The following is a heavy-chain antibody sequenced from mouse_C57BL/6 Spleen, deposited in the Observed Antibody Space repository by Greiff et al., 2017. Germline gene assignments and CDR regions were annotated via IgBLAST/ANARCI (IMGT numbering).Heavy chain of an antibody. D-gene: IGHD1-1*01. V-gene: IGHV1-15*01. CDR3: TRTSTVVVGWYFDV. CDR2: IDPETGGT. J-gene: IGHJ1*03. Sequence: VQLKESGAELVRPGASVTLSCKASGYTFTDYEMHWVKQTPVHGLEWIGAIDPETGGTAYNQKFKGKAILTADKSSSTAYMELRSLTSEDSAVYYCTRTSTVVVGWYFDVWGTGTTVTVSS. CDR1: GYTFTDYE.